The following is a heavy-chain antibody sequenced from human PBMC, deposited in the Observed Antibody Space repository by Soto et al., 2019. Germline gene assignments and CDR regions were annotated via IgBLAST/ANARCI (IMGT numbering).Heavy chain of an antibody. CDR1: GFTFSDHY. CDR3: ARVAAYCGGDCLTPFDY. D-gene: IGHD2-21*02. Sequence: GGSLRLSCAASGFTFSDHYMDWVRQALGKGLEWVGRTRNKANSYTTEYAASVKGRFTISRDDSKNSLYLQMNSLKTEDTAVYYCARVAAYCGGDCLTPFDYWGQGTLVTVSS. J-gene: IGHJ4*02. V-gene: IGHV3-72*01. CDR2: TRNKANSYTT.